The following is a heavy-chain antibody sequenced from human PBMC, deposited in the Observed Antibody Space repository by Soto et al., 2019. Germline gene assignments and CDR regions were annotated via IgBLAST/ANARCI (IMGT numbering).Heavy chain of an antibody. D-gene: IGHD3-3*01. V-gene: IGHV3-49*03. CDR3: TRGRFLEWLLPDAFDI. CDR1: GFTFGDYA. J-gene: IGHJ3*02. Sequence: GGSLRLSCTASGFTFGDYAMSWFRQAPGKGLEWVGFIRSKAYGGTTEYAASVKGRFTISRDDSKSIAYLQMNSLKTEDTAVYYCTRGRFLEWLLPDAFDIWGKGTMVTV. CDR2: IRSKAYGGTT.